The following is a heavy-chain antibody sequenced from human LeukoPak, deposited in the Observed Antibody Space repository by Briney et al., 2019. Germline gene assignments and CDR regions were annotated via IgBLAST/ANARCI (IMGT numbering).Heavy chain of an antibody. D-gene: IGHD6-13*01. CDR1: GYTFTSYG. V-gene: IGHV1-18*01. Sequence: ASVKVSCKASGYTFTSYGISWVGQAPGQGEEGRGWISAYNGNTNHAKKLQGRVTITTDTATRTAYMELRSLRSDDTAVYYCARDSSLNIAAAGTFDYWGQGTLVTVSS. CDR3: ARDSSLNIAAAGTFDY. J-gene: IGHJ4*02. CDR2: ISAYNGNT.